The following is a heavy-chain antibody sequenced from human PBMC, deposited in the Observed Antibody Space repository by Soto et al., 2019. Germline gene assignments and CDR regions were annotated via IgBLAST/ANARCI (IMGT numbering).Heavy chain of an antibody. CDR3: ARDHNGYNNY. D-gene: IGHD5-12*01. CDR2: ISYDGSNK. J-gene: IGHJ4*02. Sequence: PGGSLRLSCAASGFTFSSYAMHWVRQAPGKGLEWVAVISYDGSNKYYADSVKGRFTISRDNSKNTLYLQMNSLRAEDTAVYYCARDHNGYNNYWGQGTLVTVSS. V-gene: IGHV3-30-3*01. CDR1: GFTFSSYA.